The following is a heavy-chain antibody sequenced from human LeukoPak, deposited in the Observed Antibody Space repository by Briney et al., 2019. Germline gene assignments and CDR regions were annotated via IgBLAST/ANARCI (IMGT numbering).Heavy chain of an antibody. D-gene: IGHD3-3*01. J-gene: IGHJ5*02. CDR1: GGSISSGGYS. V-gene: IGHV4-30-2*01. CDR2: IYHSGST. CDR3: ASASDFWSGYYHNWFDP. Sequence: SETLSLTCAVSGGSISSGGYSWSWIRQPPGKGLEWIGYIYHSGSTYYNPSLKSRVTISVDRSKNHFSLKLSSVTAADTAVYYCASASDFWSGYYHNWFDPWGQGTLVTVSS.